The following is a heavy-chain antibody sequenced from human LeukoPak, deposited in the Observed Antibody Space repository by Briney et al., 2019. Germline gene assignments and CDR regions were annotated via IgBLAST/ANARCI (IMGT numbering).Heavy chain of an antibody. J-gene: IGHJ4*02. CDR1: GGSISSSSYY. V-gene: IGHV4-39*01. CDR2: IYYSGST. CDR3: ARPFTRFDY. Sequence: PSGTLSLTCTVSGGSISSSSYYWGWIRQPPGKGLEWIGSIYYSGSTYYNPSLKSRVTISVDTSKNQFSLKLSSVTAADTAVYYCARPFTRFDYWGQGTLVTVSS.